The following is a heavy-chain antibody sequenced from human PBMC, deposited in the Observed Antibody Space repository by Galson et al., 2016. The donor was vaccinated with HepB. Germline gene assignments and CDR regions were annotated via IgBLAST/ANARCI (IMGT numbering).Heavy chain of an antibody. Sequence: SLRLSCAASGFTFSNYWMSWVRQAPGKGLAWVANIKQDGSEKSYVDSAKGRFTISRDNAKNSLYLQMNSLRAEDTAVYYCARPCGGDCYLSPSFYWYFDLWGRGTLVTVSS. CDR1: GFTFSNYW. CDR2: IKQDGSEK. CDR3: ARPCGGDCYLSPSFYWYFDL. J-gene: IGHJ2*01. V-gene: IGHV3-7*02. D-gene: IGHD2-21*02.